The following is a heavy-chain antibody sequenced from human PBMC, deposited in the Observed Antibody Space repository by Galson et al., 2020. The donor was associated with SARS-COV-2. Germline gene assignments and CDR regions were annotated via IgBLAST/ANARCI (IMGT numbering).Heavy chain of an antibody. CDR1: GFTFSSYG. V-gene: IGHV3-33*01. Sequence: QLGESLKISCAASGFTFSSYGMHWVRQAPGKGLEWVAVIWYDGSNKYYADSVKGRFTISRDNSKNTLYLQMNSLRAEDTAVYYCARGSHTFITWGQGTLVTVSS. J-gene: IGHJ4*02. D-gene: IGHD3-16*02. CDR2: IWYDGSNK. CDR3: ARGSHTFIT.